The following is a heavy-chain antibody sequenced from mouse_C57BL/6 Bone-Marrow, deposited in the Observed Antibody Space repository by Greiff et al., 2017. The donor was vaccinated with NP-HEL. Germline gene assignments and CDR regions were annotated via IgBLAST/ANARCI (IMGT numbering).Heavy chain of an antibody. CDR3: ARMVTTFRYWYFDV. D-gene: IGHD2-2*01. V-gene: IGHV1-50*01. CDR2: IDPSDSYT. Sequence: QVQLQQPGAELVKPGASVKLSCKASGYTFTSYWMQWVKQRPGQGLEWIGEIDPSDSYTNYTQKFKGKATLTVDTSSSTAYMQLSSLTSEDSAVYYCARMVTTFRYWYFDVWGTGTTVTVSS. CDR1: GYTFTSYW. J-gene: IGHJ1*03.